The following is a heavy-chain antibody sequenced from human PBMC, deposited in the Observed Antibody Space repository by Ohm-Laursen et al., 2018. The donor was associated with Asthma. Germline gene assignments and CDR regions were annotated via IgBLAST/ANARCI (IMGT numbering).Heavy chain of an antibody. V-gene: IGHV3-30*18. CDR2: ISYDGSNK. Sequence: SLRLSCTASGFTFSSYGMHWVRQAPGKGLEWVAVISYDGSNKYYADSVKGRFTISRDNSKNTLYLQMNSLRAEDTAVYYCAKDSGAVLYYYYGMDVWGQGTTVPSP. CDR1: GFTFSSYG. J-gene: IGHJ6*02. CDR3: AKDSGAVLYYYYGMDV.